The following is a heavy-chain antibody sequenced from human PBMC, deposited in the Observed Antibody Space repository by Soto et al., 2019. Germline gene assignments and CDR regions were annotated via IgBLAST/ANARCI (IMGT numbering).Heavy chain of an antibody. CDR3: ARGPDTAMDRIYYYYMDV. V-gene: IGHV1-8*01. D-gene: IGHD5-18*01. J-gene: IGHJ6*03. CDR2: MNPNSGNT. Sequence: PVKGSCKASGYTFTSYDMNWLRQATGQGLEWMGWMNPNSGNTGYAQKFQGRVTMTRNTSISTAYMELSSLRSEDTAVYYCARGPDTAMDRIYYYYMDVWGKGTTVTVSS. CDR1: GYTFTSYD.